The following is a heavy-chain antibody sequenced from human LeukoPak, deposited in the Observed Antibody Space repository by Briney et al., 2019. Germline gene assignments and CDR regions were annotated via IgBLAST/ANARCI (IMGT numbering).Heavy chain of an antibody. CDR1: GFTFDNYA. CDR2: IAWNSGNT. CDR3: AKDMNSYGSGSSYNPWGPFDS. D-gene: IGHD3-10*01. Sequence: GRSLRLSCAASGFTFDNYAMHWVRQAPGKGLEWVSGIAWNSGNTGFADSVKGRFTISRDNAENSLYLQMNSLTPEDTAFYFCAKDMNSYGSGSSYNPWGPFDSWGQGALVTVSS. J-gene: IGHJ4*02. V-gene: IGHV3-9*01.